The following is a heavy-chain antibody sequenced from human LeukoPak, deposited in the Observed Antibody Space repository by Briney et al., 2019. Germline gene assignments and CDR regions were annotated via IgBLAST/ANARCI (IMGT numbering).Heavy chain of an antibody. CDR3: AKVPYSSSWNFDY. Sequence: PGGSLRLSCAASGFTFSSYGMHWVRQAPGKGLEWVAFIRYDGSNKYYADSVKGRFTISRDNSKNTLYLQMNSLRAEDTAVYYCAKVPYSSSWNFDYWGQGTLVTVSS. D-gene: IGHD6-13*01. J-gene: IGHJ4*02. CDR1: GFTFSSYG. V-gene: IGHV3-30*02. CDR2: IRYDGSNK.